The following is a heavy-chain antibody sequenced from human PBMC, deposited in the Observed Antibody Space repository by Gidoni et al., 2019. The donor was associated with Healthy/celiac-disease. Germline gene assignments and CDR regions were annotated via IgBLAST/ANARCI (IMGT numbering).Heavy chain of an antibody. D-gene: IGHD4-17*01. Sequence: EAQLVESGGGLVTLGGTRRLSGAASASTCSSHSRNWVSQDRGKGLGWVSAISSSSYYMCCTDSVKCRFTISRDNAKNSLYLHMISLRSEDTAVYYCAREGTTVGTPSDAFDIWGQGTMVTVSS. CDR3: AREGTTVGTPSDAFDI. CDR1: ASTCSSHS. J-gene: IGHJ3*02. CDR2: ISSSSYYM. V-gene: IGHV3-21*01.